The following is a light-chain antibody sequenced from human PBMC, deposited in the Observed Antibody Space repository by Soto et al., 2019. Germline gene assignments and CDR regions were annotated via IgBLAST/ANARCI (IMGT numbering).Light chain of an antibody. CDR3: GTWDSSLSAVL. CDR1: NSNIDNNY. Sequence: QSVLTQPPSVSAAPGQRVTISYSGSNSNIDNNYVSWFQQLPGTAPKLLIYDNNKRPSGIPDRFSGSKSGTSATLGITGLQTGDEAHYYCGTWDSSLSAVLFGGGTKVTVL. J-gene: IGLJ2*01. CDR2: DNN. V-gene: IGLV1-51*01.